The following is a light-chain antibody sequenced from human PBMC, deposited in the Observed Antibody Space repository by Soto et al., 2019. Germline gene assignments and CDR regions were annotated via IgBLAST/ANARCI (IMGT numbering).Light chain of an antibody. CDR1: QSIGNY. J-gene: IGKJ1*01. V-gene: IGKV1-39*01. Sequence: DIQMTQSPSSLSASVGDRVTITCRASQSIGNYLNWYQRKPGEAPKVLIFAAATVQRGVPSRFSGSGSGTDFTLTISNLQPDDFAIYYCQQSHSPPWTFGQGTRVDIK. CDR3: QQSHSPPWT. CDR2: AAA.